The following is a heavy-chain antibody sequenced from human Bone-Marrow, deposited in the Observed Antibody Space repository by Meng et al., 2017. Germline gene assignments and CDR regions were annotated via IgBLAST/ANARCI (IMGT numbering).Heavy chain of an antibody. J-gene: IGHJ6*02. CDR3: ARDLDGTPARSYYYGMDV. CDR1: GYTFTGYY. V-gene: IGHV1-2*06. D-gene: IGHD6-6*01. Sequence: QVQLVQSGAEVKKPGASVKVSCKASGYTFTGYYMHWVRQAPGQGLEWMGRINPNSGGTNYAQKFQGRVTMTRDTSISTAYMELSRLRSGDTAVYYCARDLDGTPARSYYYGMDVWGQGTTVTVSS. CDR2: INPNSGGT.